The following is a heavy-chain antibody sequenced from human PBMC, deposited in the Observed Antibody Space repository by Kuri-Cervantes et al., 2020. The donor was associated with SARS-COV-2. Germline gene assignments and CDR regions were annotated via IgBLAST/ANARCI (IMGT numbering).Heavy chain of an antibody. CDR2: ISSSSSTI. CDR1: GFTFSNAW. Sequence: GESLKISCAASGFTFSNAWMSWVRQAPGKGLEWVSYISSSSSTIYYADSVKGRFTISRDNAKNSLYLQMNSLRAEDTAVYYCARGEYCSSTSCYYYYYMDVWGKGTTVTVSS. V-gene: IGHV3-48*01. CDR3: ARGEYCSSTSCYYYYYMDV. D-gene: IGHD2-2*01. J-gene: IGHJ6*03.